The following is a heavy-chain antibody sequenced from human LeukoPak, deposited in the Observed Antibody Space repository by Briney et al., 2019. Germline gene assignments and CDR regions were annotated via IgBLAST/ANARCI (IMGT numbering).Heavy chain of an antibody. D-gene: IGHD2-21*01. Sequence: GGSLRLSCAASGFTFSSYAMHWVRQAPGKGLEWVAVISYDGSTEYYADSVKGRFTISRDNSKKMVYLQMNSVRVEDTAVYYCARDELSMIAAMICGFDICGQGTMVTVSS. CDR2: ISYDGSTE. CDR3: ARDELSMIAAMICGFDI. V-gene: IGHV3-30*04. CDR1: GFTFSSYA. J-gene: IGHJ3*02.